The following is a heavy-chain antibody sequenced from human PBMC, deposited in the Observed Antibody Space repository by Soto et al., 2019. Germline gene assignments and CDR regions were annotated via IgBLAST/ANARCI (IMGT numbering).Heavy chain of an antibody. CDR3: ARDGAVVVVPAAPNYYYYGMDV. J-gene: IGHJ6*02. CDR1: GFTFSSYG. Sequence: QVQLVESGGGVVQPGRSLRLSCAASGFTFSSYGMHWVRQAPGKGLEWVGVIWYDGSNKYYADSVKGRFTISRDNSKNTLYLQMNSLRAEDTAVYYCARDGAVVVVPAAPNYYYYGMDVWGQGTTVTVSS. CDR2: IWYDGSNK. V-gene: IGHV3-33*01. D-gene: IGHD2-2*01.